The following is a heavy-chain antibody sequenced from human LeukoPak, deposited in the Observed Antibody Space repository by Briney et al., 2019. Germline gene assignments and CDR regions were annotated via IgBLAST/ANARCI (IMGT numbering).Heavy chain of an antibody. CDR2: INSDGSIT. D-gene: IGHD5-18*01. V-gene: IGHV3-74*01. Sequence: GGSLRLSCAASGFTFTTYWMHWVRQAPGKGLVWVSHINSDGSITSYADSVKGRFTISRDNAKNTLYLQMNSLRAEDTAVYYCARDAVDTVNAVWGQGTTVTVSS. CDR3: ARDAVDTVNAV. J-gene: IGHJ6*02. CDR1: GFTFTTYW.